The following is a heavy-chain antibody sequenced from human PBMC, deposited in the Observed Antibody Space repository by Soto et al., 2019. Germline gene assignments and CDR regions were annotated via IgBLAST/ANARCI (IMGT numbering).Heavy chain of an antibody. J-gene: IGHJ4*02. CDR2: ISAYNGDT. Sequence: ASVKVSCKASGYTFKNYGINWVRQAPGRGLEWVAWISAYNGDTSCAQHLQGRVTVTTETLTSTAYMELRSLRPDDTAVYFCVLGGLETGYYRDMDYWGQGTLVTVSS. V-gene: IGHV1-18*04. CDR1: GYTFKNYG. CDR3: VLGGLETGYYRDMDY. D-gene: IGHD3-9*01.